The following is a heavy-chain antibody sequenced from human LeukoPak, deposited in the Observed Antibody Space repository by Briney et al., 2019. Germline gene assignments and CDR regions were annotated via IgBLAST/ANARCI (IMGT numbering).Heavy chain of an antibody. Sequence: GGSLRLSCAASGFTFSSYWMHWVRQAPGRGLVWVSRISSDGSSTIYADSVKGRFTISRDNAKNTLYLQMNSLRAEDTAVYYCTRDWGGYGPTSHDYWGQGTLVTVSS. CDR1: GFTFSSYW. CDR2: ISSDGSST. CDR3: TRDWGGYGPTSHDY. D-gene: IGHD3-16*01. V-gene: IGHV3-74*01. J-gene: IGHJ4*02.